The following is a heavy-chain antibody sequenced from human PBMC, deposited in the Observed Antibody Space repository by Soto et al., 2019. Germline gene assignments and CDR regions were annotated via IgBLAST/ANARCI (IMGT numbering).Heavy chain of an antibody. CDR3: ARRFFRSAPAMVSYFVY. CDR2: IYYSGST. V-gene: IGHV4-39*01. J-gene: IGHJ4*02. Sequence: SETLSLTCTVSGGSISSSSYYWGWIRQPPGKGLEWIGSIYYSGSTYYNPSLKSRVTISVDTSKNPFSLKLSSVTAADTAVYYCARRFFRSAPAMVSYFVYLGQGTLVTVSS. CDR1: GGSISSSSYY. D-gene: IGHD5-18*01.